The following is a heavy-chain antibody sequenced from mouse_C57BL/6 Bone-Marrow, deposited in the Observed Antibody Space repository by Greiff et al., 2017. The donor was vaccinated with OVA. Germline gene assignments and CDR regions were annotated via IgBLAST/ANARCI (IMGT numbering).Heavy chain of an antibody. CDR2: IDPSDSYT. D-gene: IGHD1-1*01. CDR1: GYTFTSYW. Sequence: QVQLQQPGAELVRPGTSVKLSCKASGYTFTSYWMHWVKQRPGQGLEWIGVIDPSDSYTNYNQKFKGKATLTVDTSSSTAYMQLSSLTSEDSAVYYCAPITPGYFNVWGTGTTVTVSS. V-gene: IGHV1-59*01. CDR3: APITPGYFNV. J-gene: IGHJ1*03.